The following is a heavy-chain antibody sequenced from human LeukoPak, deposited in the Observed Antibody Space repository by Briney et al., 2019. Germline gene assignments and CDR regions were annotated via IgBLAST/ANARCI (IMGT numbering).Heavy chain of an antibody. CDR2: IKTDGSST. CDR1: GFTFSSYW. J-gene: IGHJ4*02. D-gene: IGHD3-16*02. CDR3: ARDKYDYVWGSYRYSFDY. V-gene: IGHV3-74*01. Sequence: GGSLRLSCAASGFTFSSYWMHWVRQAPGKGLVWVSHIKTDGSSTNYAESVKGRFTISRDNAKNTVYLQMNSLRAEDTAVYYCARDKYDYVWGSYRYSFDYWGQGTLVTVSS.